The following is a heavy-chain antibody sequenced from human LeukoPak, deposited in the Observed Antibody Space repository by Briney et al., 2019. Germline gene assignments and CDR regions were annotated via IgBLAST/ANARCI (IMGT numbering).Heavy chain of an antibody. CDR3: AREAPPDGRRDAAFDI. CDR1: GGSISSGSYY. D-gene: IGHD1-14*01. CDR2: IYTSGST. V-gene: IGHV4-61*02. J-gene: IGHJ3*02. Sequence: PSETLSLTCTVSGGSISSGSYYWSWIRQPAGKGLEWIGRIYTSGSTNYNPSLKSRVTISVDTSKNQFSLKLSSVTAADTAVYYCAREAPPDGRRDAAFDIWGQGTMVTVSS.